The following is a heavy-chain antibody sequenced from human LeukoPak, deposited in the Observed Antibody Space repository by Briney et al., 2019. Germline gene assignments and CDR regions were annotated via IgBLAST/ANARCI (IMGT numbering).Heavy chain of an antibody. D-gene: IGHD4-17*01. CDR2: FSYDGNYV. Sequence: AGVSVTLSCAASGFTLSSLGVYWLPQATGKGLEWVAIFSYDGNYVDRADSVKGQFTIYRDNTKSTLYLQMNSQRGDDTALYYCARNRRYDYGFGPMIGWGQGTLVTVSS. CDR3: ARNRRYDYGFGPMIG. J-gene: IGHJ4*02. CDR1: GFTLSSLG. V-gene: IGHV3-30-3*01.